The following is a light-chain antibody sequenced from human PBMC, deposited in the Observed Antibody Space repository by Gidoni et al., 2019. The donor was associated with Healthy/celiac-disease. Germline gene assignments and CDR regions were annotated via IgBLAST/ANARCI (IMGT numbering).Light chain of an antibody. CDR2: LGS. J-gene: IGKJ4*01. CDR1: QSLLHSNGYNY. Sequence: DIVMTQSPLSLPVTPGEPAPISCRSSQSLLHSNGYNYLDWYLQKPGQSPQLLIYLGSNRASGVPDRFSGSGSGTDFTLKISRVEAEDVGVYYCMQALQTPPTFXGXTKVXIK. CDR3: MQALQTPPT. V-gene: IGKV2-28*01.